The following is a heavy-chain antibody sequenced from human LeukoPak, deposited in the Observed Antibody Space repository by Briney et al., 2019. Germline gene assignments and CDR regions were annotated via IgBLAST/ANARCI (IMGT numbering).Heavy chain of an antibody. CDR1: GGTFSSYA. J-gene: IGHJ6*02. CDR3: ARDIVVVVAANYYGMDV. Sequence: ASVKVSCKASGGTFSSYAISWVRQAPGQGLEWMGWINPNSGGTNYAQKFQGRVTMTRDTSISTAYMELSRLRSDDTAVYYCARDIVVVVAANYYGMDVWGQGTTVTVSS. D-gene: IGHD2-15*01. V-gene: IGHV1-2*02. CDR2: INPNSGGT.